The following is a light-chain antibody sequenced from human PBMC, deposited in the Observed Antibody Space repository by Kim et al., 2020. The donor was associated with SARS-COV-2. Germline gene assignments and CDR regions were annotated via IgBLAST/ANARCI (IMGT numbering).Light chain of an antibody. CDR1: KLGDKY. CDR3: QAWDSSTPVV. CDR2: QDS. Sequence: QGQTASLTCSGDKLGDKYACWYQQKPGQSPVLVIYQDSKRPSGIPERFSGSNSGNTATLTISGTQAMDEADYYCQAWDSSTPVVFGGGTQLTVL. J-gene: IGLJ2*01. V-gene: IGLV3-1*01.